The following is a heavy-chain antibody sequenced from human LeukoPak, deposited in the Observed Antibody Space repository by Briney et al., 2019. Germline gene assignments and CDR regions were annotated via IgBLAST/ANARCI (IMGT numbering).Heavy chain of an antibody. CDR2: INPSGGST. Sequence: ASVKVSCKASGYTFTSYYMHWVRQAPGQGLEWMGIINPSGGSTSYAQKFQGRVTMTTDTSTTTAYMELRSLTSDDTAVYYCTRDGARNTWYRLWGQGTLVTVSS. D-gene: IGHD1/OR15-1a*01. V-gene: IGHV1-46*01. CDR3: TRDGARNTWYRL. J-gene: IGHJ4*02. CDR1: GYTFTSYY.